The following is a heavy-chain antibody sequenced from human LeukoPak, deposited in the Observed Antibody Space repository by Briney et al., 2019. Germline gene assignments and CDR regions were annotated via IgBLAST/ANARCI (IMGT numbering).Heavy chain of an antibody. D-gene: IGHD6-13*01. CDR2: ISGSGGST. Sequence: PGGSLRLSCAASGFTFSSYAMSWVRQAPGKGLEWVSAISGSGGSTYYADPVKGRFTISRDNSKNTLYLQMNSLRAEDTAVYYCAKHSGQGDSSSWSYYFDYWGQGTLVTVSS. J-gene: IGHJ4*02. CDR1: GFTFSSYA. CDR3: AKHSGQGDSSSWSYYFDY. V-gene: IGHV3-23*01.